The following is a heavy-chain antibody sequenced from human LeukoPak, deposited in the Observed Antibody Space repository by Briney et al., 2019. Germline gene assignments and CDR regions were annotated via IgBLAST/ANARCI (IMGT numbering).Heavy chain of an antibody. J-gene: IGHJ4*02. V-gene: IGHV4-39*01. CDR2: IYYSGST. CDR3: ARQFLAAAGDY. Sequence: KASETLSLTCTVSGGSISSSSYYWGWIRQPPGKGLEWIGSIYYSGSTYYNPSLKSRVTISVDTSKNQFSLKLSSVTAADTAVYYCARQFLAAAGDYWGQGTLVTVSS. D-gene: IGHD6-13*01. CDR1: GGSISSSSYY.